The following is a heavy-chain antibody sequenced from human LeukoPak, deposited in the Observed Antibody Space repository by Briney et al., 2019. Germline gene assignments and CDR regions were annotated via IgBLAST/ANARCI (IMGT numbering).Heavy chain of an antibody. D-gene: IGHD4-17*01. CDR1: GGSISSHY. Sequence: SETLSLTCTVSGGSISSHYWSWIRQPPGKGLEWIGYIYYSGSTNCNPSLKSRVTISIDTSKNQFSLKLSSVTAADTAVYYCARDFRDGDSVFYYYYMDVWGKGTTVTVSS. CDR3: ARDFRDGDSVFYYYYMDV. V-gene: IGHV4-59*11. CDR2: IYYSGST. J-gene: IGHJ6*03.